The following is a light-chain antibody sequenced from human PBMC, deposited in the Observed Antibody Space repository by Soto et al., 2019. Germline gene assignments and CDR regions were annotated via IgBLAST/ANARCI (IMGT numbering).Light chain of an antibody. CDR3: QQYDHWRTCA. V-gene: IGKV3-15*01. CDR2: GAS. J-gene: IGKJ1*01. CDR1: RDVRNN. Sequence: EIVMTQSRATLSEFSVETATLTYRASRDVRNNLAWYQQKGGQSPRLLIYGASTRATGIARRFSGSGSGSDFTLTVDIRHSADVAAFYWQQYDHWRTCAFGQGTKVDIK.